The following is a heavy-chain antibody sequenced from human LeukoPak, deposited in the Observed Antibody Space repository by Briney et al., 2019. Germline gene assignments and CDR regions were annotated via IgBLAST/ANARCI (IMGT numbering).Heavy chain of an antibody. J-gene: IGHJ5*02. CDR3: ARATTVTTHDNWFDP. CDR2: INTNTGNP. V-gene: IGHV7-4-1*02. CDR1: GYTFTSYA. D-gene: IGHD4-11*01. Sequence: ASVKVSCKASGYTFTSYAMNWVRQAPGQGLEWMGWINTNTGNPTYAQGFTGRFVFSLDTSVSTASLQISSLKAEDTVVYYCARATTVTTHDNWFDPWGQGTLVTVSS.